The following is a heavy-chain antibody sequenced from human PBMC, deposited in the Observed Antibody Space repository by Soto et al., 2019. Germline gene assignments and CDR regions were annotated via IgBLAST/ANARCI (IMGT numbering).Heavy chain of an antibody. Sequence: QVQLQESGPGLVKPSQTLSLTCTVSGGSINSGGYCWSWIRQHPGKGLDWIGCISYGGSTSYNPSLTSRVTISVDTSKNQFSLKLTSVTDADTAVYYCSRGILVWGQGALITVSS. D-gene: IGHD5-18*01. J-gene: IGHJ4*02. CDR1: GGSINSGGYC. CDR2: ISYGGST. CDR3: SRGILV. V-gene: IGHV4-31*03.